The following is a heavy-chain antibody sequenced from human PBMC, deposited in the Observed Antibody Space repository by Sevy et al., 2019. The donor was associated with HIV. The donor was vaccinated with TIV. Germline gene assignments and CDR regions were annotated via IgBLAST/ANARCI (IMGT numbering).Heavy chain of an antibody. D-gene: IGHD1-26*01. CDR2: ITPNNGNT. CDR3: ARAPSGSQGPGQYFHH. V-gene: IGHV1-18*01. Sequence: ASVKVSCKASGYTFTNYHITWVRQAPGQGLEWLGWITPNNGNTNYARRLQGRVTMTTDTSTATAYMELRSLRSDDTAVYYCARAPSGSQGPGQYFHHWGQGTLVTVSS. J-gene: IGHJ1*01. CDR1: GYTFTNYH.